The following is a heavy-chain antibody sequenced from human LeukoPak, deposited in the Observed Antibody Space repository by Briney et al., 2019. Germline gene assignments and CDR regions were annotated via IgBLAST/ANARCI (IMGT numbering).Heavy chain of an antibody. Sequence: PGGSLRLSCAASGFTFSSYAMSWVPQAPGKGLEWVSAISGSGGSTYYADSVKGRFTISRDNSKNTLYLQMNSLRAEDTAVYYCQGTTLPPRYFDLWGRGTLVTVSS. CDR2: ISGSGGST. CDR3: QGTTLPPRYFDL. D-gene: IGHD1-1*01. J-gene: IGHJ2*01. V-gene: IGHV3-23*01. CDR1: GFTFSSYA.